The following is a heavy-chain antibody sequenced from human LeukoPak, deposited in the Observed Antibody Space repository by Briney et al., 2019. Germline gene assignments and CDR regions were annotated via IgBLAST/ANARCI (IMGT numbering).Heavy chain of an antibody. Sequence: ASVKVSCKASGYTFTSYGISWVRQAPGQGLEWMGWISAYNGNTNYAQKLQGRVTMTTDTSSSTAYMELRSLRSDDTAVYYCARVIRFGDPFDYWGQGTLATVSS. CDR2: ISAYNGNT. D-gene: IGHD3-10*01. CDR1: GYTFTSYG. J-gene: IGHJ4*02. CDR3: ARVIRFGDPFDY. V-gene: IGHV1-18*01.